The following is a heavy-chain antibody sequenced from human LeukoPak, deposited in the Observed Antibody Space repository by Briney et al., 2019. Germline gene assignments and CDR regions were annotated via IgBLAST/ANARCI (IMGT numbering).Heavy chain of an antibody. CDR1: GFTFDNYA. V-gene: IGHV3-9*01. J-gene: IGHJ4*02. Sequence: GGSLRLSCSASGFTFDNYAMHWVRQAPMKGLEWVASINWRSDEIGYADSVKGRFTISRDNAKNTLFLQMNSLRAEDTAIYYCAKDMGYCSSATCYGLDYWGQGTLVTVSS. CDR2: INWRSDEI. D-gene: IGHD2-2*01. CDR3: AKDMGYCSSATCYGLDY.